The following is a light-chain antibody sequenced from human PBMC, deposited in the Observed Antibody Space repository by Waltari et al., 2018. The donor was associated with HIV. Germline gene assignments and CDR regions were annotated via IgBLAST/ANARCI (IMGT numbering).Light chain of an antibody. CDR1: SSNIGNNY. J-gene: IGLJ2*01. CDR2: DNH. V-gene: IGLV1-51*01. Sequence: QSVLTQPPSVSAAPGQKVTISCSGSSSNIGNNYASWYQQIPGTAPKLLIYDNHKRPSGVPDRFSGSKSGTSASLAISGLRSEDEADYYCAAWADSLSAVVFGGGTKLTVL. CDR3: AAWADSLSAVV.